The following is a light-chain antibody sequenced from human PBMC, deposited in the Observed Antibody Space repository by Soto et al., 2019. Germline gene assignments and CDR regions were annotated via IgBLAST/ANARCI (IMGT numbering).Light chain of an antibody. Sequence: QSVLTQPPSASGTPGQRVTISCSGSSSNIGSNTVNWYQQLPGTAPKLLIYTNNQRPSGVPDRFSGSKSGTSASLAISGLQSEDEADYYCAVWDDSLNGPVFGGGPSSPS. CDR2: TNN. V-gene: IGLV1-44*01. CDR1: SSNIGSNT. J-gene: IGLJ2*01. CDR3: AVWDDSLNGPV.